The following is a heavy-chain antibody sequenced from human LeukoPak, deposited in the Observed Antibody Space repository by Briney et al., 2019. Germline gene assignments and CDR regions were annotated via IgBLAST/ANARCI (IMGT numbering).Heavy chain of an antibody. CDR2: INPDSGGT. V-gene: IGHV1-2*02. D-gene: IGHD3-10*01. Sequence: ASVKVSCKASGYIFTDYYVHWVRQAPGQGLEWMGWINPDSGGTNYAQKFQGRVTMPRDTSISTAYMELSRRRSDDTAVYYCARRDASGTYYFFDYWGQGTLVTVSS. CDR3: ARRDASGTYYFFDY. J-gene: IGHJ4*02. CDR1: GYIFTDYY.